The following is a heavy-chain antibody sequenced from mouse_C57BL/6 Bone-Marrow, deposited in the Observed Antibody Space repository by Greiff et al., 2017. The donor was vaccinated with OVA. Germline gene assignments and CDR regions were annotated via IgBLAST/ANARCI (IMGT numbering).Heavy chain of an antibody. CDR3: AREVYYSNYGYYAMDY. D-gene: IGHD2-5*01. CDR2: INPNNGGT. V-gene: IGHV1-18*01. Sequence: VQLKHSGPELVKPGASVKIPCKASGYTFTDYNMDWVKQSHGKSLEWIGDINPNNGGTNYNQKFKGKATLTVDKSSSTAYMELRSLTSEDTAVYYCAREVYYSNYGYYAMDYWGQGTSVTVSS. CDR1: GYTFTDYN. J-gene: IGHJ4*01.